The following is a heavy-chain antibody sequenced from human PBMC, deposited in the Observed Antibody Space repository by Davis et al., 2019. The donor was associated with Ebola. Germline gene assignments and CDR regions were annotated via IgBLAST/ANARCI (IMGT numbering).Heavy chain of an antibody. CDR3: ARGGLRFLEWLTFDI. J-gene: IGHJ3*02. Sequence: SETLSLTCAVYGGSSSGHYWSWIRQPPGRGLEWIGEINHSGSTNYDPSLKSRVTISVDTSTNQFSLKLSSVTAADTAVYYCARGGLRFLEWLTFDIWGQGTMVTVSS. D-gene: IGHD3-3*01. V-gene: IGHV4-34*01. CDR1: GGSSSGHY. CDR2: INHSGST.